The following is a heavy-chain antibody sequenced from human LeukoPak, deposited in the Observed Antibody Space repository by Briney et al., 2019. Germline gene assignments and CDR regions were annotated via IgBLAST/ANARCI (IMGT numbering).Heavy chain of an antibody. V-gene: IGHV3-23*01. J-gene: IGHJ6*03. CDR2: ISGSGGST. D-gene: IGHD6-25*01. CDR1: GFTFSSYG. CDR3: ARGGIAADYYYYYMDV. Sequence: PGGSLRLSCAASGFTFSSYGMSWVRQAPGKGLEWVSAISGSGGSTYYADSVKGRFTISRDNAKNSLYLKKNRLRAEDTALYYCARGGIAADYYYYYMDVWGKGTTVTVSS.